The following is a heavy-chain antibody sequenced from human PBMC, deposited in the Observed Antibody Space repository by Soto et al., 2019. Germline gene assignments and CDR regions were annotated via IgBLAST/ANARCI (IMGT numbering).Heavy chain of an antibody. D-gene: IGHD4-4*01. CDR1: GFTFSDHY. J-gene: IGHJ6*02. CDR3: ARGRNPDYSTYGSGMDV. Sequence: EVQLVESGGGLVQPGGSLRLSCVASGFTFSDHYMDWVRQAPGKGLEWLGRLRNRPNYDTTEYAASVKGRFTFSRDDSKNSLYLLMDSLKTEDTAVYYCARGRNPDYSTYGSGMDVWGQGATVAVSS. CDR2: LRNRPNYDTT. V-gene: IGHV3-72*01.